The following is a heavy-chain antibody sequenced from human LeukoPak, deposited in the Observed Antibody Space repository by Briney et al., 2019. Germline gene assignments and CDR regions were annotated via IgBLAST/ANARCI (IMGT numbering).Heavy chain of an antibody. D-gene: IGHD6-19*01. J-gene: IGHJ4*02. CDR3: ARGFQWRDS. CDR2: IYYSGTT. V-gene: IGHV4-39*01. CDR1: GVSISSTTYY. Sequence: SETLSLTCTVSGVSISSTTYYWGWVRQPPGKGLEWIGNIYYSGTTYYNPSLRSRVTISVDTSKNQFSLNLRSVTAADTAVYYCARGFQWRDSWGQGTLVTVSS.